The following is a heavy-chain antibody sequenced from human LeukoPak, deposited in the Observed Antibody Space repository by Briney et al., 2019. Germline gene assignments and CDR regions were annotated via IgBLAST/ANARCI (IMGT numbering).Heavy chain of an antibody. V-gene: IGHV4-34*01. CDR3: ARGTYYDFWSGYWKRGHYFDY. D-gene: IGHD3-3*01. Sequence: SETLSLTCAVYGGSFSGYYWSWIRQPPGKGLEWIGEINHSGSTNYNPSLKSRVTISVDTSKNQFSLKLSSVTAADTAVYYCARGTYYDFWSGYWKRGHYFDYWGQGTLVTVSS. CDR1: GGSFSGYY. CDR2: INHSGST. J-gene: IGHJ4*02.